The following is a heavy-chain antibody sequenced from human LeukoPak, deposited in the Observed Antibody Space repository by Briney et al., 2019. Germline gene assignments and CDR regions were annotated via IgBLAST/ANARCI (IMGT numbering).Heavy chain of an antibody. Sequence: GGSLRLSCAASGFTFSSYEMNWVRQAPGKGLEWVSYISSSGSTIYYADPVKGRFTISRDNAKNSLYLQMNSLRAEDTAVYYCARDSSGWIVFDYWGQGTLVTVSS. CDR1: GFTFSSYE. V-gene: IGHV3-48*03. J-gene: IGHJ4*02. D-gene: IGHD6-19*01. CDR2: ISSSGSTI. CDR3: ARDSSGWIVFDY.